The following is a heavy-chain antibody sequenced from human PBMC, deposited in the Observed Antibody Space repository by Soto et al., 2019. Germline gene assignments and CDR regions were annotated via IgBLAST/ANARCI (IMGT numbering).Heavy chain of an antibody. CDR3: ARAGDSSGPVALGH. D-gene: IGHD6-19*01. Sequence: SETLSLTCTVSGGSISNYYLSWIRQPPGKGQELIGYIYHSGSANYNPSLKSRVTISVDRSKNQFSLKLSSVTAADTAVYYCARAGDSSGPVALGHRGQGTPVTGFS. J-gene: IGHJ4*02. CDR1: GGSISNYY. CDR2: IYHSGSA. V-gene: IGHV4-59*12.